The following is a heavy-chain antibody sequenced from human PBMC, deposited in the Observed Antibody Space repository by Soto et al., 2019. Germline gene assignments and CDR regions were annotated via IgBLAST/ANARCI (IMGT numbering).Heavy chain of an antibody. CDR3: GRSAAHDY. J-gene: IGHJ4*02. CDR2: INPNSGGT. D-gene: IGHD2-2*01. Sequence: ASVKGSCKASGYTCTGYYMHWVRQAPGQGLEWMGWINPNSGGTNYAQKFQGRVTMTRDTSISTAYMELSRLRSDDTAVYYCGRSAAHDYWGQGTLVTVSS. CDR1: GYTCTGYY. V-gene: IGHV1-2*02.